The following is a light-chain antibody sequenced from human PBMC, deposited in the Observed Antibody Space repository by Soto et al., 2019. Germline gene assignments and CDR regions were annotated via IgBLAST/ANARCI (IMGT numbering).Light chain of an antibody. CDR1: SSNIGGNS. CDR3: GSWDSSLSAYV. Sequence: QSVLTRPPSLSAAPRQKVTISCSGSSSNIGGNSVSWYQQLPGTAPKLLIYDDNKRPSGIPDRFSGSKSGTSATLGITGFQTGDEADYYCGSWDSSLSAYVFGTGTKVTVL. J-gene: IGLJ1*01. CDR2: DDN. V-gene: IGLV1-51*01.